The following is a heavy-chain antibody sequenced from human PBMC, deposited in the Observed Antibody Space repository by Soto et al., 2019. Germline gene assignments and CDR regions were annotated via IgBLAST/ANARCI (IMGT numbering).Heavy chain of an antibody. J-gene: IGHJ2*01. CDR2: INTNTGNP. Sequence: ASVKVSCKASGYTFTSYAMNWVRQAPGQGLEWMGWINTNTGNPTYAQGLTGRFVFSLDTSVSTAYLQICSLKVEDTAVYYCAREKPGYSSSWSLHDWYFDLWGRGTLVTVSS. CDR3: AREKPGYSSSWSLHDWYFDL. CDR1: GYTFTSYA. V-gene: IGHV7-4-1*01. D-gene: IGHD6-13*01.